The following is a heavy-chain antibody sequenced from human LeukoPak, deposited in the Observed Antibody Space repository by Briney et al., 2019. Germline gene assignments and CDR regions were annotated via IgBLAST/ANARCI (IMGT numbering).Heavy chain of an antibody. CDR2: ISGSGGST. J-gene: IGHJ4*02. Sequence: GGSLRLSCAASGFTFSSYAMSWVRQAPGKGLEWVSAISGSGGSTYCADSVKGRFTISRDNSKNTLYLQMNSLRAEDTAVYYCAKDSRVVVVPAAIWGGHWGQGTLVTVSS. CDR3: AKDSRVVVVPAAIWGGH. D-gene: IGHD2-2*01. CDR1: GFTFSSYA. V-gene: IGHV3-23*01.